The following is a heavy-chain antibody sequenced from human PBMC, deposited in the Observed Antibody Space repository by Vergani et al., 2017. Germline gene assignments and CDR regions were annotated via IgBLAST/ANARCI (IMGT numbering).Heavy chain of an antibody. J-gene: IGHJ4*02. CDR3: ARDGHTMGYCSSTSCPVDY. D-gene: IGHD2-2*01. CDR1: GFALNRHA. V-gene: IGHV3-30-3*01. Sequence: QVQLVESGGGVVQPGTSLRLSCVVSGFALNRHAMYWVRQAPGKGLEWVAVISYDGSNKYYADSVKGRFTISRDNSKNTLYLQMNSLRAEDTAVYYCARDGHTMGYCSSTSCPVDYWGQGTLVTVSS. CDR2: ISYDGSNK.